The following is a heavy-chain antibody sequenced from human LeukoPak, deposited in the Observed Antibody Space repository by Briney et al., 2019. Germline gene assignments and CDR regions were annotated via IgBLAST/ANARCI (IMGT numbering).Heavy chain of an antibody. J-gene: IGHJ4*02. V-gene: IGHV1-2*06. Sequence: ASVKVSCEASGYTFTGHYMHWVRQAPGQGLEWMERINPNTGDPDYAQKFQGRVTMTRDTSISTAYMELSRLRSDDTAVYYCARDSYVPDYWGQGTLVTVPS. CDR3: ARDSYVPDY. CDR2: INPNTGDP. D-gene: IGHD3-16*01. CDR1: GYTFTGHY.